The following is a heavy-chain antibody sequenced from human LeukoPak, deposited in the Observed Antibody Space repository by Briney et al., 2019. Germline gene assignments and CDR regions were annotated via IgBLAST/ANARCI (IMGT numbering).Heavy chain of an antibody. J-gene: IGHJ4*02. Sequence: SETLSLTCTVSGGSISNYYWSWIRQPPGKGLEWLAYIYYSGSTNYNPSLQSRVTISVDTSKNQVSLKLSSVTTADTAVYYCARGQLTFDYWGQGTLVTVSS. CDR3: ARGQLTFDY. CDR2: IYYSGST. D-gene: IGHD2-2*01. V-gene: IGHV4-59*01. CDR1: GGSISNYY.